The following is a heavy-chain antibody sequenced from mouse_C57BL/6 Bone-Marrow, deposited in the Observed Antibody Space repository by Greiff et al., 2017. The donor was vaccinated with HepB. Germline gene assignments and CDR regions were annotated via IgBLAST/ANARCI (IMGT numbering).Heavy chain of an antibody. V-gene: IGHV1-82*01. CDR1: GYAFSSSW. CDR3: ANYYGSRY. Sequence: VKLMESGPELVKPGASVKISCKASGYAFSSSWMNWVKQRPGKGLEWIGRIYPGDGDTNYNGKFKGKATLTADKSSSTAYMQLSSLTSEDSAVYFCANYYGSRYWGQGTTLTVSS. J-gene: IGHJ2*01. CDR2: IYPGDGDT. D-gene: IGHD1-1*01.